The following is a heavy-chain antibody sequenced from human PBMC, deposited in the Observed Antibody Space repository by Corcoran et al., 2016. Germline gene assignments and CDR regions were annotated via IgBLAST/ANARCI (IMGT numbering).Heavy chain of an antibody. CDR1: GFTFSRCG. Sequence: QVQLVESGGGVVQPGKSLRLSCAASGFTFSRCGMHWVRQAPGKGLEWVTIISSVGSSKCYADSVKGRFTISRDNSKNTLYLQMNSLRVEDTAVYYCVKDRTSNWAFDYWGQGALVTVSS. D-gene: IGHD4-4*01. CDR2: ISSVGSSK. CDR3: VKDRTSNWAFDY. V-gene: IGHV3-30*18. J-gene: IGHJ4*02.